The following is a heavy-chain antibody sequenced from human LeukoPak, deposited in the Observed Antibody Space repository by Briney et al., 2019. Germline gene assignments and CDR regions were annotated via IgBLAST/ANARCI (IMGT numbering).Heavy chain of an antibody. CDR2: IYTSGST. CDR1: GGSISTSNYY. CDR3: ARGESSSSPLYYYYYYMDV. Sequence: SETLSLTCTVSGGSISTSNYYWSWIRQPAGKGLEWFGRIYTSGSTNYNPSLKSRVTISVDTSKNQFSLRLNSVTAADTAVYYCARGESSSSPLYYYYYYMDVWGKGTTVTVSS. D-gene: IGHD6-6*01. V-gene: IGHV4-61*02. J-gene: IGHJ6*03.